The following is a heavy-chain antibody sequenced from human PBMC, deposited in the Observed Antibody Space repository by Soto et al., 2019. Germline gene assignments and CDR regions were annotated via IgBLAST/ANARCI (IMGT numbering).Heavy chain of an antibody. Sequence: PSETLSLTCSVSGASISSYYWSWIRQPPGKGLEWIGYVSPSGNTNYKSSLKSRATISSDTSKNQFSLRLRSVTAADTAVYYCARHVDSGSPKYFQQWGQGTLVTVSS. CDR3: ARHVDSGSPKYFQQ. D-gene: IGHD1-26*01. CDR1: GASISSYY. V-gene: IGHV4-59*08. CDR2: VSPSGNT. J-gene: IGHJ1*01.